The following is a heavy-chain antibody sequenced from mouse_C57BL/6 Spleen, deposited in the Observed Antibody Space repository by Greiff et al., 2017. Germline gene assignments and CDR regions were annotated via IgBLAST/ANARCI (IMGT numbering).Heavy chain of an antibody. Sequence: QVQLQQSGPELVKPGASVKISCKASGYAFSSSWMNWVKQRPGKGLEWIGRIYPGDGDTNYNGKFKGKATLTADKSSSTAYMQLSSLTSEDSAVYFCARDILITTVVATNYWGQGTTLTVSS. CDR1: GYAFSSSW. CDR3: ARDILITTVVATNY. CDR2: IYPGDGDT. D-gene: IGHD1-1*01. J-gene: IGHJ2*01. V-gene: IGHV1-82*01.